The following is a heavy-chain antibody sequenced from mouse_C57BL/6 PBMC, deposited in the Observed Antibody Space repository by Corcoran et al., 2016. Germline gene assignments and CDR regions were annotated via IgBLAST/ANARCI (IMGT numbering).Heavy chain of an antibody. CDR2: IYPGDGDT. J-gene: IGHJ2*01. CDR3: ARGGYYGNYFDY. D-gene: IGHD2-1*01. CDR1: GYAFSSYW. V-gene: IGHV1-80*01. Sequence: QVQLQQSGAELVKPGASVKISCKASGYAFSSYWMNWVKQRPGKGLAWIGQIYPGDGDTNYNGKFKGKATLTADKSSSTAYMQLSSLTSEDSAVYFCARGGYYGNYFDYWGQGTTLTVSS.